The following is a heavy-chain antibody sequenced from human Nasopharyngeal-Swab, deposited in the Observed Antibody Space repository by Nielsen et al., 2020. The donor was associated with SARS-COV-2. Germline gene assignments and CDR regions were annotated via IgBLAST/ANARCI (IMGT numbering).Heavy chain of an antibody. CDR3: ARAPLNLFGVGTLIRGFDV. Sequence: SQTRSLTGAVSGASFRSSDWWAWVRQSPAEGLQWIGEINRGGRTNYSPSLKSRVSISIDKSNNQFSLQLTSVTAADTAVYYCARAPLNLFGVGTLIRGFDVWGQGAPVNVSS. D-gene: IGHD3-3*01. V-gene: IGHV4-4*02. J-gene: IGHJ3*01. CDR2: INRGGRT. CDR1: GASFRSSDW.